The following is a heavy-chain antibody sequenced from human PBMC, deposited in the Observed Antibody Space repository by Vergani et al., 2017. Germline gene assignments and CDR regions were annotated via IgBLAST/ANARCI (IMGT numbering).Heavy chain of an antibody. V-gene: IGHV1-69*13. CDR2: IIPIFGTA. CDR3: ARDEGAIVVVPAAMDYYYYGMDV. Sequence: QVQLVQSGAEVKKPGSSVKVSCKASGGTFSSYAISWVRQATGQGLEWMGRIIPIFGTANYAQKFQGRVTITADESTSTAYMELSSLRSEDTAVYYCARDEGAIVVVPAAMDYYYYGMDVWGQGTTVTVSS. J-gene: IGHJ6*02. D-gene: IGHD2-2*01. CDR1: GGTFSSYA.